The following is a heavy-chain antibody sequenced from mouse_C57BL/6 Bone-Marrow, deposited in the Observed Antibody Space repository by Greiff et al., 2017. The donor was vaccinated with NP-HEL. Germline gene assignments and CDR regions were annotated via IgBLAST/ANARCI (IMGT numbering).Heavy chain of an antibody. CDR2: IHPNSGST. CDR1: GYTFTSYW. J-gene: IGHJ1*03. CDR3: ARGPPLVWYFDV. V-gene: IGHV1-64*01. Sequence: VQLQQSGAELVKPGASVKLSCKASGYTFTSYWMHWVKQRPGQGLEWIGMIHPNSGSTNYNEKFKSKATLTVDKSSSTAYMQLSSLTSEDSAVYYCARGPPLVWYFDVWGTGTTVTVSS.